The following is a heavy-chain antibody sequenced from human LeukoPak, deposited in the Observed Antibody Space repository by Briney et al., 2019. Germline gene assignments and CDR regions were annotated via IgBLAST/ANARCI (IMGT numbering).Heavy chain of an antibody. J-gene: IGHJ5*02. D-gene: IGHD2-2*02. CDR3: ARLVPVYCSSTSCYTGNWFDP. Sequence: ASVKVSCKASGYTFTSYDINWVRQATGQGLEWMGWMNPNSGNTGYAQKFQGRVTMTRNTSISTAYMELSSLRSEDTAVYYCARLVPVYCSSTSCYTGNWFDPWGLGTLVTVSS. V-gene: IGHV1-8*01. CDR2: MNPNSGNT. CDR1: GYTFTSYD.